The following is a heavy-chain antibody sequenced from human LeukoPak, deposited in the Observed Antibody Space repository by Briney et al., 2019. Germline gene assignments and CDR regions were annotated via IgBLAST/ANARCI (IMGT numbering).Heavy chain of an antibody. CDR3: ARVGSYYDMDV. CDR1: GFTVSSNY. Sequence: SGGSLRLSCAASGFTVSSNYMSWVRQDPGKGLEWVSVIYSGGSTYYADSVKGRFTISRDSYQNTLYLQMNSLRAEDTAVYYCARVGSYYDMDVWGQGTTVTVSS. J-gene: IGHJ6*02. D-gene: IGHD3-10*01. CDR2: IYSGGST. V-gene: IGHV3-53*01.